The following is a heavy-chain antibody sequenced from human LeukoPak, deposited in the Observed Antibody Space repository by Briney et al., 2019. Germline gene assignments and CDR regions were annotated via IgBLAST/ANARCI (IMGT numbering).Heavy chain of an antibody. J-gene: IGHJ4*02. D-gene: IGHD3-3*01. Sequence: ASVKVSCKASGYTFSNYDVNWVRQATGQGLEWMGWMNPNSGNAGYAQKFQGRVTMTRDTSMSTAYMELSSLRPEDTAIYYCARGRLGRYDEPDYWGQGTLVTVSS. CDR2: MNPNSGNA. CDR1: GYTFSNYD. V-gene: IGHV1-8*01. CDR3: ARGRLGRYDEPDY.